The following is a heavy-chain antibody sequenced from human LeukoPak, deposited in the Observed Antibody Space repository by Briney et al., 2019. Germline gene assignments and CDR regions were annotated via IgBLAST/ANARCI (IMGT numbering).Heavy chain of an antibody. D-gene: IGHD3-10*01. Sequence: SETLSLTCIVSGDSIRSSGYYWGWIRQPPGKGLEWIGYIYHSGSTYYNPSLKSRVTISVDRSKNQFSLKLSSVTAADTAVYYCATVTMVRGNAMFDPWGQGTLVTVSS. CDR1: GDSIRSSGYY. CDR3: ATVTMVRGNAMFDP. V-gene: IGHV4-30-2*01. J-gene: IGHJ5*02. CDR2: IYHSGST.